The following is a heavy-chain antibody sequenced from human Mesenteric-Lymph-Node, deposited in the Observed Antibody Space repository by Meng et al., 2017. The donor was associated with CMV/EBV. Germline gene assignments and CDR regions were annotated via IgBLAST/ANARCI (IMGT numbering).Heavy chain of an antibody. CDR3: ARVENSWSYGMDV. J-gene: IGHJ6*02. CDR1: GFTFSSYE. Sequence: GGSLRLSCAVSGFTFSSYEMNWVRQAPGKGLEWVSFISKSGSVINYADFVKGRFTISRDTTKNLLYLQMDNLRVEDTALYYCARVENSWSYGMDVWGQGTTVTVSS. V-gene: IGHV3-48*03. D-gene: IGHD1/OR15-1a*01. CDR2: ISKSGSVI.